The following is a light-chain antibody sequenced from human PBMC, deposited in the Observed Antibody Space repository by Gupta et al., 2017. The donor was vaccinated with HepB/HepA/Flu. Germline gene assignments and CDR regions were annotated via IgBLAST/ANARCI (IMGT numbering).Light chain of an antibody. CDR2: KDS. J-gene: IGLJ1*01. CDR3: QSADSSGTYHV. V-gene: IGLV3-25*03. Sequence: GDALPKQYAYWYQQKPGQAPVLVIYKDSERPSGIPERFSGSSSGTTVTLTNSGVQADDEADYYCQSADSSGTYHVFGTGTKVTVL. CDR1: ALPKQY.